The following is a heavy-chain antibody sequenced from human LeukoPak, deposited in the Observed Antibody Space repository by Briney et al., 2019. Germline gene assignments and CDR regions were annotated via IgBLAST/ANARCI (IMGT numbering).Heavy chain of an antibody. CDR1: GGTFSSYA. CDR3: ARSDTAMVPTYDH. D-gene: IGHD5-18*01. V-gene: IGHV1-69*13. Sequence: GASVTVSCTASGGTFSSYAISWVRQAPGQGLEWMGGIIPIFGTANYAQKFQGRVTITADESTSTAYMELNSLRSEDTAVYYCARSDTAMVPTYDHWGQGTLVTVSS. CDR2: IIPIFGTA. J-gene: IGHJ4*02.